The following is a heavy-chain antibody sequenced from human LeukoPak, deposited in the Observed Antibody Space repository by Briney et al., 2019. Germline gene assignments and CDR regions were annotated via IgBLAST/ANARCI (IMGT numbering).Heavy chain of an antibody. CDR1: GFTFRSFG. V-gene: IGHV3-30*03. D-gene: IGHD1-26*01. Sequence: PGGSLRLSCAASGFTFRSFGFHWVRQAPGKGLEWLAIVSFERNDKYYADSVKGRFTISGDESKNTLYLQMNSLRREDTAVYYCARDPLRRGTSYLDNWGQGTLVTVAS. CDR2: VSFERNDK. J-gene: IGHJ4*02. CDR3: ARDPLRRGTSYLDN.